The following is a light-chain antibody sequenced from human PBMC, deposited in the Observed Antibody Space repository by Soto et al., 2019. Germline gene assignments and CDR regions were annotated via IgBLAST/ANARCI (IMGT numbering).Light chain of an antibody. CDR3: QQRSNWPLT. CDR2: DAS. V-gene: IGKV3-11*01. Sequence: EIGLTQSPGTLSLSPGERATLSCRASQSVSSSYLAWYQQKPGQAPRLLIYDASNRATGIPARFSGSGSGTDFTLTISSLEPEDFAVYYCQQRSNWPLTFGGGTKVDI. CDR1: QSVSSSY. J-gene: IGKJ4*01.